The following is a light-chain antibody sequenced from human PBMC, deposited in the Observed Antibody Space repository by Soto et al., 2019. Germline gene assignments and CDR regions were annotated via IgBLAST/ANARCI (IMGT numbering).Light chain of an antibody. V-gene: IGLV2-14*01. CDR3: SSYTTRGTYV. CDR1: GSDVGGYNY. CDR2: DVS. J-gene: IGLJ1*01. Sequence: QSVLTQPASVSGSPGQSITISCTGTGSDVGGYNYVSWYQQHPGKAPKLMIIDVSNRPSGVSNRFSGSKSGNTASLTISGLQAEDEADYYCSSYTTRGTYVFGTGTKVTVL.